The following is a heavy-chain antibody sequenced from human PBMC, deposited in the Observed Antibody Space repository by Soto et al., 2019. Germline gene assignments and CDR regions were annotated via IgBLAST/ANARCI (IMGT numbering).Heavy chain of an antibody. CDR3: ARGSVVAATLFDY. D-gene: IGHD2-15*01. CDR2: IYYSGST. J-gene: IGHJ4*02. CDR1: GGSISSGGYY. Sequence: QVQLQESGPGLVKPSQTLSLTCTVSGGSISSGGYYWSWIRQHPGKGLECIGYIYYSGSTYYNPSLKSRVTISVDTSKNQCSLKLSSVTAADTAVYYCARGSVVAATLFDYWGQGTLVTVSS. V-gene: IGHV4-31*03.